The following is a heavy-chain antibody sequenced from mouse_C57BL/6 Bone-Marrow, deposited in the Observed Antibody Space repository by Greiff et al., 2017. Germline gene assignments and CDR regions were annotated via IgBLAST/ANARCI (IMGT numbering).Heavy chain of an antibody. D-gene: IGHD1-1*01. CDR2: IYPRSGNT. J-gene: IGHJ3*01. V-gene: IGHV1-81*01. Sequence: QVQLKESGAELARPGASVKLSCKASGYTFTSYGISWVKQRPGQGLEWIGEIYPRSGNTYYNEKFKGKATLTADKSSSTAYMELRSLTSEDSAVFFCARGPYYGSSYAWFAYGGQGTLVTVSA. CDR1: GYTFTSYG. CDR3: ARGPYYGSSYAWFAY.